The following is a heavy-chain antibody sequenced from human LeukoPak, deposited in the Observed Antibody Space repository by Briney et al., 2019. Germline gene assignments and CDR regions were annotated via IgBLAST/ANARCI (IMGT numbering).Heavy chain of an antibody. D-gene: IGHD2-15*01. V-gene: IGHV4-61*02. CDR3: ARIFCSGGNCYHFDY. Sequence: ASETLSLTCTVSGGSMSTSDNYWNWIRQPAGKGLGWIGRIYTSGSTTYNPSLKSRVTMSLDTSKNQVSLKLSSVTAADTAVYYCARIFCSGGNCYHFDYWGQGTLVTVSS. CDR1: GGSMSTSDNY. J-gene: IGHJ4*02. CDR2: IYTSGST.